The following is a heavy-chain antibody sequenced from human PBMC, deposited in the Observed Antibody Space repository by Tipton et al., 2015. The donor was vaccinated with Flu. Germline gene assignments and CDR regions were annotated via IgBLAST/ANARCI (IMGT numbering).Heavy chain of an antibody. CDR1: GYTFTGSGYY. V-gene: IGHV1-2*02. D-gene: IGHD1-14*01. CDR2: IDPNSGAT. CDR3: VRADSYTPY. Sequence: QLVQSGAEVRKPGASVKVSCKASGYTFTGSGYYILWVRQAPGQGLECMGWIDPNSGATNYAQNFQGRVTMTRDTSVSTAYMDLSRLTSDDSAVYYCVRADSYTPYWGQGTLVTVSS. J-gene: IGHJ4*02.